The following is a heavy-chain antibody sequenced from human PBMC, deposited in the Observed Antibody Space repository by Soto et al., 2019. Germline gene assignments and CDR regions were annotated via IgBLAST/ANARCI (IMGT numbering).Heavy chain of an antibody. CDR1: GGSISSYY. J-gene: IGHJ5*02. V-gene: IGHV4-59*01. CDR2: IYYSGST. CDR3: ARAVTMSAVVWFDP. Sequence: NPSETLSLTCTVSGGSISSYYWSWIRQPPGKGLEWIGYIYYSGSTNYNPPLKSRVTISVDTSKNQFSLKLSSVTAADTAVYYCARAVTMSAVVWFDPWGQGTLVTVSS. D-gene: IGHD3-22*01.